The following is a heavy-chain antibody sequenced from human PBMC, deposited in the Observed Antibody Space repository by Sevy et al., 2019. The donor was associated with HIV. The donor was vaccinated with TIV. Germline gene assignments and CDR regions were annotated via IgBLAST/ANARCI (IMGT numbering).Heavy chain of an antibody. V-gene: IGHV3-23*01. CDR2: ITASGGTR. Sequence: GGSLRLSCAASGFIFDNYAMTWVRQAPGKGLEWVSGITASGGTRNYADSVKGRFTIPRDNPKNTLYLQMNSLRAEDTALYYCAKGGDVWVTTQNNYWGLGTLVTVSS. J-gene: IGHJ4*02. D-gene: IGHD3-16*01. CDR1: GFIFDNYA. CDR3: AKGGDVWVTTQNNY.